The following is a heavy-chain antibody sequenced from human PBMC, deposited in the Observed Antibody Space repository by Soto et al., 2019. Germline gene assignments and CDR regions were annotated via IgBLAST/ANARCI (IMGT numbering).Heavy chain of an antibody. CDR1: GGSISGYY. J-gene: IGHJ4*02. D-gene: IGHD2-8*01. CDR3: ARHNPYGDFDY. V-gene: IGHV4-34*01. CDR2: INHSGST. Sequence: PSETLSLTCAVYGGSISGYYWSWIRQPPGKGLEWIGEINHSGSTNYNPSLKSRVTISLDTSKNQFSLKLSSVTATDTAVYYCARHNPYGDFDYWGQGTLVTVSS.